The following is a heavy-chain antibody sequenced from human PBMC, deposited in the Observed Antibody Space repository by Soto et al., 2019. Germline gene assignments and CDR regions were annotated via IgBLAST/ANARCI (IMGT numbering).Heavy chain of an antibody. J-gene: IGHJ6*02. CDR3: ASSPIQLEHYGMDV. V-gene: IGHV1-3*05. Sequence: QVQLVQSGAEEKKPGASVKVSCKASGYTFTSYAIHWVRQAPGQRLEWMGWINAGNGNTKYSQKFQGRVTITRDTSASTAYMDLSSLRSEDTAVYYCASSPIQLEHYGMDVWGPGTTVTVSS. D-gene: IGHD1-1*01. CDR2: INAGNGNT. CDR1: GYTFTSYA.